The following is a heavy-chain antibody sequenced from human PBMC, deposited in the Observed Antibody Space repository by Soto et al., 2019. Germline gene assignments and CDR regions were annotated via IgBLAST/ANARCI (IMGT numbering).Heavy chain of an antibody. Sequence: SVKVSCKASGYTFTGYYMHWVRQAPGQGLEWMGGIIPIFGTANYAQKFQGRVTITADESTSTAYMELSSLRSEDTAVYYCASSVAKYYYYGMDVWGQGTTVTVSS. CDR1: GYTFTGYY. V-gene: IGHV1-69*13. CDR2: IIPIFGTA. CDR3: ASSVAKYYYYGMDV. D-gene: IGHD5-12*01. J-gene: IGHJ6*02.